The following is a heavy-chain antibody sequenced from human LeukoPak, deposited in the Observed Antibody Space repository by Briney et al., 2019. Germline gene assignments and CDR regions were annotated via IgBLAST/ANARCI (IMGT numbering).Heavy chain of an antibody. D-gene: IGHD3-22*01. CDR3: ASNYYDSSGYYYLDY. CDR1: GGSISSYY. J-gene: IGHJ4*02. Sequence: PSETLSLTCTVSGGSISSYYWSWIRQPPGKGLEWIGSIYYSGSTYYNPSLKSRVTISVDTSKNQFSLKLSSVTAADTAVYYCASNYYDSSGYYYLDYWGQGTLVTVSS. CDR2: IYYSGST. V-gene: IGHV4-39*01.